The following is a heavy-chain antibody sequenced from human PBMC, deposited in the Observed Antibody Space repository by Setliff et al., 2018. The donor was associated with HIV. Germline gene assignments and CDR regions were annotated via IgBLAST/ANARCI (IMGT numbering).Heavy chain of an antibody. CDR3: ARDPGGREFDY. Sequence: GSLRLSCAASGFTLSRYWMHWVRQVPGKGLIWVSRITMEGSTKLYADYADSVKGRFTISRDNAKNTLYLQMNSLRAEDTDVYFCARDPGGREFDYWGQGTLVTVSS. J-gene: IGHJ4*02. D-gene: IGHD1-26*01. CDR1: GFTLSRYW. V-gene: IGHV3-74*01. CDR2: ITMEGSTKLYA.